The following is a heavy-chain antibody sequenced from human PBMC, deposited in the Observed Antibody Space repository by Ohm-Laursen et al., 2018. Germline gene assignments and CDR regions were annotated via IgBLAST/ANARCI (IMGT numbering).Heavy chain of an antibody. D-gene: IGHD6-13*01. CDR3: AREFRAELGSSWSFDY. Sequence: GSLRLSCTASGFTVSSNYMSWVRQAPGKRLEWVSVIYSGGSTYYADSVKGRFTISRDNSKNTLYLQMNSLRAEDTAVYYCAREFRAELGSSWSFDYWGQGTLVTVSS. CDR1: GFTVSSNY. J-gene: IGHJ4*02. CDR2: IYSGGST. V-gene: IGHV3-53*01.